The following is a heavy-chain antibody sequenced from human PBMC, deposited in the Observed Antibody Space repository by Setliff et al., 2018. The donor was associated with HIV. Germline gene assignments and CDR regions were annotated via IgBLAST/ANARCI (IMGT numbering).Heavy chain of an antibody. D-gene: IGHD3-3*01. CDR1: GDSISSHY. J-gene: IGHJ4*02. V-gene: IGHV4-59*11. CDR2: IYYSGST. Sequence: SETLSLTCTVSGDSISSHYWNWIRQPPGKALEWIGYIYYSGSTNYNPSFKSRVTISVDRSKSQFSLKLSSVTAADTAIYYCTIGPEGVAGGDYWGQGILVTVSS. CDR3: TIGPEGVAGGDY.